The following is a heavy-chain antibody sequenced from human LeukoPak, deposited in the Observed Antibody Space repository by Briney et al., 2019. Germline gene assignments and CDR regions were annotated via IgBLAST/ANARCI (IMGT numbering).Heavy chain of an antibody. D-gene: IGHD6-13*01. J-gene: IGHJ5*02. V-gene: IGHV4-39*07. CDR1: GGSISSSSYY. CDR3: ARESQGIAAAGTHIVTTGYWFDP. Sequence: SETLSLTCTVSGGSISSSSYYWGWIRQPPGKGLEWIGSIYYSGSTYYNPSLKSRVTISVDTSKNQFSLKLSSVTAADTAVYYCARESQGIAAAGTHIVTTGYWFDPWGQGTLVSVSS. CDR2: IYYSGST.